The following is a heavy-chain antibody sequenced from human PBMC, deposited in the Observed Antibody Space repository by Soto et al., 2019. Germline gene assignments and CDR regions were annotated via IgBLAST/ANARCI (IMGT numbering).Heavy chain of an antibody. CDR3: ARDWNSGYATKCDP. D-gene: IGHD5-12*01. CDR1: GGSVSSGSYY. V-gene: IGHV4-61*01. CDR2: IYYSGST. J-gene: IGHJ5*02. Sequence: SETLSLTCTVSGGSVSSGSYYWSWIRQPPGKGLEWIGYIYYSGSTNYNPSLKSRVTISVDTSKNQFSLKLSSVTAADTAVYYCARDWNSGYATKCDPWGQGTLVTVSS.